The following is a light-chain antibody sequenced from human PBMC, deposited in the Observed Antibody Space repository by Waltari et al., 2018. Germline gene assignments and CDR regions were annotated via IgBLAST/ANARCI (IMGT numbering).Light chain of an antibody. CDR3: QTGGHGTWV. CDR2: VNSDGSH. J-gene: IGLJ3*02. V-gene: IGLV4-69*01. Sequence: QLVLTQSPSASASLGASVKLTCTLSSGHTTNIIASLQQKPEKGPRYLMKVNSDGSHNKGVEIPDRFSGSSSGAERYLTISSLQSEDEADYYCQTGGHGTWVFGGGTRLTVL. CDR1: SGHTTNI.